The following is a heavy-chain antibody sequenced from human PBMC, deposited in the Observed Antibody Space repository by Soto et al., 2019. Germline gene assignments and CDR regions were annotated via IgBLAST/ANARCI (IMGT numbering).Heavy chain of an antibody. Sequence: SETLSLSCTVSGGSISSYYWSWIRQPPGKGLEWIGYIYYSGSTNYNPSLKSRVTISVDTSKNQFSLKLSSVTAADTAVYYCARSQLEIRIWGQGTLVTVSS. D-gene: IGHD1-7*01. J-gene: IGHJ4*02. CDR2: IYYSGST. CDR3: ARSQLEIRI. V-gene: IGHV4-59*08. CDR1: GGSISSYY.